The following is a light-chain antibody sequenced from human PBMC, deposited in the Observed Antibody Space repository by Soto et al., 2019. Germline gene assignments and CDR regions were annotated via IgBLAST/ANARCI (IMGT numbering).Light chain of an antibody. CDR3: QHYGSSPPWT. Sequence: EIVLTQSPGTLSLSPGERATLSCMASQSVSSSYLAWYQQKPGLAPRDLIYGASSRATGMPDRFSGSGSRKDCTLTISVLETEELGVEYWQHYGSSPPWTCGQATNVGI. V-gene: IGKV3-20*01. J-gene: IGKJ1*01. CDR1: QSVSSSY. CDR2: GAS.